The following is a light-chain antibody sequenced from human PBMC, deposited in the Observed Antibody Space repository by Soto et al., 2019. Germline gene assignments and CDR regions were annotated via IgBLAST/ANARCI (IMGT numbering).Light chain of an antibody. Sequence: DIQMTQSPSSLSASVGDRVTITCRASQNISNYLYCYQQKPGKAPMLLIYAASSLQSGVPSRFSGSGSGTDLTLTISSLQPEDFATYYCQQSYSNPFTFGPGTKVYVK. CDR2: AAS. CDR3: QQSYSNPFT. CDR1: QNISNY. J-gene: IGKJ3*01. V-gene: IGKV1-39*01.